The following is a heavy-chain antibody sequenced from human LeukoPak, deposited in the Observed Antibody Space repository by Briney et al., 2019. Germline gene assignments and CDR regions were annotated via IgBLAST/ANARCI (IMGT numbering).Heavy chain of an antibody. CDR2: ISSSSSYI. Sequence: GGTLRLSCAASGFAFSSYSMNWVRQAPGKGLEWVSSISSSSSYIYYADSVKGRFTISRDNAKNSLYLQMNSLRAEDTAVYYCARERFQLPFDYWGQGTLVTVSS. J-gene: IGHJ4*02. V-gene: IGHV3-21*06. D-gene: IGHD2-2*01. CDR3: ARERFQLPFDY. CDR1: GFAFSSYS.